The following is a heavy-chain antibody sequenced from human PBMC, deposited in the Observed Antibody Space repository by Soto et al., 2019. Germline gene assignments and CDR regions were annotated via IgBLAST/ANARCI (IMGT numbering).Heavy chain of an antibody. CDR1: GGTFSSSA. D-gene: IGHD4-4*01. V-gene: IGHV1-69*18. CDR3: ARVVMTTVPASYYYGMDV. Sequence: QVQLVQSGAEVKKPASSVTVSCKASGGTFSSSAISWVRQAPGQGLEWMGRIIPFIGTANDAQPFQGRVTIIAEESTSTADMELTSLRSEDTAVYYCARVVMTTVPASYYYGMDVWGHGTTGTVAS. J-gene: IGHJ6*02. CDR2: IIPFIGTA.